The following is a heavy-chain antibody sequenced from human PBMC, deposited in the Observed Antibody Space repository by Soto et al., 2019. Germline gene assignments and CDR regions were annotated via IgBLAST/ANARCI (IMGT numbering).Heavy chain of an antibody. J-gene: IGHJ4*02. CDR1: GGSISSSSYY. CDR2: IYYSGST. CDR3: ARRTIFGVVMDY. Sequence: SETLSLTCTVSGGSISSSSYYWGWIRQPPGKGLEWIGSIYYSGSTYYNPSLKSRVTISVDTSKNQFSLKLSSVTAADTAVYYCARRTIFGVVMDYWGQGTLVTVS. V-gene: IGHV4-39*01. D-gene: IGHD3-3*01.